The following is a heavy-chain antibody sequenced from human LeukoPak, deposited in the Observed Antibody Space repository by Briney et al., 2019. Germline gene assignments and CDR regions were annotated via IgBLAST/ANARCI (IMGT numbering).Heavy chain of an antibody. Sequence: GASVKVSCKASGGTFSSYAISWVRQAPGQGLEWMGGIIPIFGTANYAQKFQGRVTITADESTSTAYMELSSLRSEDTAVYYCALSELRGQYYFDHWGQGTLVTVSS. CDR3: ALSELRGQYYFDH. CDR1: GGTFSSYA. CDR2: IIPIFGTA. J-gene: IGHJ4*02. D-gene: IGHD4-17*01. V-gene: IGHV1-69*13.